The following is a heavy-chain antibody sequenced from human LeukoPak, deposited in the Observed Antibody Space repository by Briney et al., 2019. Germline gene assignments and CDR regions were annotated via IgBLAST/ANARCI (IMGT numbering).Heavy chain of an antibody. D-gene: IGHD3-10*01. V-gene: IGHV4-39*02. CDR2: ISYTGTT. CDR1: GGSIGSSAYS. Sequence: PSETLSLTCTVSGGSIGSSAYSWGWIRQPPGKGLEWIGSISYTGTTYYNPSLKSRVTISLDTSKNQFSLKLISVTAADTALYYCAREGPHGSGIYYNPLDYWGQGALVIVSS. CDR3: AREGPHGSGIYYNPLDY. J-gene: IGHJ4*02.